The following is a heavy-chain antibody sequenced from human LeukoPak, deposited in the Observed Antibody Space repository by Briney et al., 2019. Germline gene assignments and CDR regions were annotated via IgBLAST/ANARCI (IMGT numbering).Heavy chain of an antibody. CDR1: GFTFSSYS. Sequence: GGSLRLSCAASGFTFSSYSMNWVRQAPGKGLEWVAVISYDGSNKYYADSVKGRFTISRDNSKNTLYLQMNSLRAEATAVYYCARGSGGRTIWVVVPAAQSSNYYYYGMDVWGQGTTVTVSS. J-gene: IGHJ6*02. V-gene: IGHV3-30*03. CDR3: ARGSGGRTIWVVVPAAQSSNYYYYGMDV. CDR2: ISYDGSNK. D-gene: IGHD2-2*01.